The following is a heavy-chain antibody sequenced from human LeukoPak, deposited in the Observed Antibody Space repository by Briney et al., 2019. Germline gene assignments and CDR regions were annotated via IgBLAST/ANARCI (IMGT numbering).Heavy chain of an antibody. CDR1: GFTFSSYG. CDR3: AKDSTVATRSPLDY. Sequence: GGSLRLSCAASGFTFSSYGMHWVRQAPGKGLEWVAFIRYDGSNKYYADSVKGRFTISRDNSKNTPYLQMNSLRAEDTAVYYCAKDSTVATRSPLDYWGQGTLVTVSS. J-gene: IGHJ4*02. CDR2: IRYDGSNK. V-gene: IGHV3-30*02. D-gene: IGHD4-17*01.